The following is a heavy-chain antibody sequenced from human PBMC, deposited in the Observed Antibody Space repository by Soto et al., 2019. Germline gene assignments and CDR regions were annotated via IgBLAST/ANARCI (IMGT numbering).Heavy chain of an antibody. CDR3: AREIRIFGVVGRLYGMDV. Sequence: ASVKVSCTASGYTFTSYGISWVRQAPGQGLEWMGWISAYNGNTNYAQKLQGRVTMTTDTSTSTAYMELRSLRSDDTAVYYCAREIRIFGVVGRLYGMDVWGQGPTVTVS. CDR2: ISAYNGNT. CDR1: GYTFTSYG. J-gene: IGHJ6*02. V-gene: IGHV1-18*01. D-gene: IGHD3-3*01.